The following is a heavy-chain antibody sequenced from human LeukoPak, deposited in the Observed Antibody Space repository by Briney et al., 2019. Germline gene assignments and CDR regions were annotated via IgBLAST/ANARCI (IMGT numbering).Heavy chain of an antibody. CDR1: GGTFSSYA. CDR3: AREMLGWPPGYFDY. CDR2: IIPILGIA. J-gene: IGHJ4*02. V-gene: IGHV1-69*04. Sequence: SVKVSCKASGGTFSSYAISWVRQAPGQGLEWMGRIIPILGIANYAQKFQGRVTITADKSTSTAYMELSSLRSEDTAVYYCAREMLGWPPGYFDYWGQGTLVTVSS. D-gene: IGHD3-16*01.